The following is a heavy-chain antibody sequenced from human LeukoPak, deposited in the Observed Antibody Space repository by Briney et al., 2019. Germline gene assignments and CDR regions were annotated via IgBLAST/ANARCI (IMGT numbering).Heavy chain of an antibody. Sequence: GESLRLSCAGSGFTLSSHSMHWVRQAPGKGLESISTISNDGTRTYYANSVRGRFTISRDNSNDTVVLQMDSLRAEDMAVYYCARGRLHHLLSNYYYYYMDVWGKGTTVTVSS. V-gene: IGHV3-64*01. CDR3: ARGRLHHLLSNYYYYYMDV. CDR1: GFTLSSHS. CDR2: ISNDGTRT. D-gene: IGHD1-14*01. J-gene: IGHJ6*03.